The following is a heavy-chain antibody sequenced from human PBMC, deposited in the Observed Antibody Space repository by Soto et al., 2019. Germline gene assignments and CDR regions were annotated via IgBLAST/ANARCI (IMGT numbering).Heavy chain of an antibody. CDR1: GYSFTSYW. CDR2: IYPGDSDT. V-gene: IGHV5-51*01. CDR3: ARRSPEVFTLWKF. J-gene: IGHJ4*02. Sequence: GESLKISCKGSGYSFTSYWIGWVRQMPGKGLEWMGIIYPGDSDTRYSPSFQGQVTISADDSIDTAYLQWTSLEASDTAIYYCARRSPEVFTLWKFWGQGTLVTVSS. D-gene: IGHD3-3*01.